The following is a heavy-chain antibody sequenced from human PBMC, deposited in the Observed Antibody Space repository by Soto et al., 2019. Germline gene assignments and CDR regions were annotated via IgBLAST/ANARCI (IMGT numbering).Heavy chain of an antibody. J-gene: IGHJ4*02. V-gene: IGHV4-30-4*01. CDR1: GASISSGDYY. CDR2: IYYTGNT. D-gene: IGHD5-12*01. CDR3: SSLPDGYTSGLDY. Sequence: QVQLQESGPGLVKPSQTLSLSCTVSGASISSGDYYWSWIRQPPGKGLEGIGYIYYTGNTVFNPSLKSRVSISVDTSKNQFSLKLNPVTAADTAVYYCSSLPDGYTSGLDYWGQGTLVTVSS.